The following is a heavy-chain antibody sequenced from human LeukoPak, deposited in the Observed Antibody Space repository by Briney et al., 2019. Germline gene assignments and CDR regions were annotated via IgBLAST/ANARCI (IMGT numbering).Heavy chain of an antibody. D-gene: IGHD4-23*01. J-gene: IGHJ4*02. Sequence: GGSLRLSCAASGFTFSSYVMHWVRQAPGKGLEWVAVISYDGSNKYYADSVKGRFTISRDNSKNTLYLQMNSLRAEDTAIYYCAKMRWELNYFDYWGQGTLVTVSS. CDR1: GFTFSSYV. V-gene: IGHV3-30-3*02. CDR3: AKMRWELNYFDY. CDR2: ISYDGSNK.